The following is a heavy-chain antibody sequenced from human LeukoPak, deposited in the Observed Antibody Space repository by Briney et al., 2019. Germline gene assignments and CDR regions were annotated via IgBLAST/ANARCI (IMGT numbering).Heavy chain of an antibody. V-gene: IGHV3-30*04. CDR2: ISYGGSNK. Sequence: GGSLRLSCAASGFTFSSYAMHWVRQAPGKGLEWVAVISYGGSNKYYADSVKGRFTISRDNSKNTLYLQMNSLRAEDTAVYYCARAHNWKYGSFDFWGQGTLVTVSS. J-gene: IGHJ4*02. CDR3: ARAHNWKYGSFDF. D-gene: IGHD1-7*01. CDR1: GFTFSSYA.